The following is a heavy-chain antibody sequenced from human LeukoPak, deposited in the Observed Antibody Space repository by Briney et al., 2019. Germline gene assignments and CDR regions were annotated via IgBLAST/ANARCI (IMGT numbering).Heavy chain of an antibody. CDR3: AKVITPQQQEDAFDI. Sequence: GRSLRLSCAASGFTFSSYAMHWVRQAPGKGLEWVAFVRYDESTKFYADSVKGRFTISRDNSKTTLYLQMNSLRPEDTAVYYCAKVITPQQQEDAFDIWGQGTMVTVSS. J-gene: IGHJ3*02. CDR2: VRYDESTK. V-gene: IGHV3-30*04. D-gene: IGHD6-13*01. CDR1: GFTFSSYA.